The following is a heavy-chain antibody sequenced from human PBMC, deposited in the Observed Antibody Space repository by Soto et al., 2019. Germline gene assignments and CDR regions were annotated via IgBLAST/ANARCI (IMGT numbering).Heavy chain of an antibody. CDR2: ISYDGSNK. CDR3: AKTPFDP. V-gene: IGHV3-30*18. CDR1: GFTFSSYG. J-gene: IGHJ5*02. D-gene: IGHD2-15*01. Sequence: QVQLVESGGGVVQAGRSLRLSCAASGFTFSSYGMHWVRQAPGKGLEWVAVISYDGSNKYYADSVKGRFTISRDNSKNTLYLQMNSLRAEDTAVYYCAKTPFDPWGQGTLVTVSS.